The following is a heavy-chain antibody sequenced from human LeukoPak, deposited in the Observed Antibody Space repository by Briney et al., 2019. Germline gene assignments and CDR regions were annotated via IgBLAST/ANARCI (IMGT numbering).Heavy chain of an antibody. Sequence: GRSLRLSCAASGFTFSSYGMHWVRQAPGKGLEWVSVISYDGSNKYYADSVKGRFTISRDNSKNTLYLQMNSLRAEDTAVYYCAKDRSWGTDCSGGSCYADYWGQGTLVTVSS. CDR3: AKDRSWGTDCSGGSCYADY. CDR1: GFTFSSYG. V-gene: IGHV3-30*18. J-gene: IGHJ4*02. D-gene: IGHD2-15*01. CDR2: ISYDGSNK.